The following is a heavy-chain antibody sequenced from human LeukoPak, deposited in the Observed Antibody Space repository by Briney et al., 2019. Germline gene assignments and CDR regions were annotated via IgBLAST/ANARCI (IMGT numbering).Heavy chain of an antibody. V-gene: IGHV4-39*01. CDR2: IYYSGST. CDR3: ARRLNYGDSSRFDP. Sequence: SETLSLTCTVSGDSIRSSAYYWGWIRQPPGKELEWIGGIYYSGSTHYNPSLKSRVTMSVDMSKNQFFLKLTSVTAADTAMYYCARRLNYGDSSRFDPWGQGTLVTVSS. CDR1: GDSIRSSAYY. D-gene: IGHD2-21*01. J-gene: IGHJ5*02.